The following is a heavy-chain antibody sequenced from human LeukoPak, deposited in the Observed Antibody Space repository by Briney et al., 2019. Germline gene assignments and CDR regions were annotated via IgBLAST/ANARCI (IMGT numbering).Heavy chain of an antibody. CDR1: GFTFSNAW. CDR2: LKSTPDGGTT. CDR3: TAGSPVRMEHCFAY. D-gene: IGHD1/OR15-1a*01. V-gene: IGHV3-15*01. J-gene: IGHJ4*02. Sequence: PGGSLRLSCAASGFTFSNAWMSWGRQAPGEGLEWVGRLKSTPDGGTTDYAAPVKGRVTISRHDSKTTLFLQMNSLNSEDTAVYYCTAGSPVRMEHCFAYGGQGVLVTVSA.